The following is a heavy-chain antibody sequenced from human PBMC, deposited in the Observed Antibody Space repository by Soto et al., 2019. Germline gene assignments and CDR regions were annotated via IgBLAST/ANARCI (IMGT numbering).Heavy chain of an antibody. CDR1: GGTFSSYA. CDR3: ARAAYCSVGSCYSMNYYYYGMDV. CDR2: IIPIFGTA. D-gene: IGHD2-15*01. V-gene: IGHV1-69*01. Sequence: QVQLVQSGAEVKKPGSSVKVSCKASGGTFSSYAISWVRQAPGQGLEWMGGIIPIFGTANYAQKFQGRVTITADESTSTAYMELSSLRSEDTAVYYCARAAYCSVGSCYSMNYYYYGMDVWGQGTTVTVSS. J-gene: IGHJ6*02.